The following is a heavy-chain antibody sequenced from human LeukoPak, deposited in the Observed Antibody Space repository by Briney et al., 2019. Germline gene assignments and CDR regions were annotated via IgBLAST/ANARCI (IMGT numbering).Heavy chain of an antibody. CDR1: GYSFTRYF. D-gene: IGHD5-18*01. V-gene: IGHV1-46*01. Sequence: ASVKVSCKASGYSFTRYFIHWVRQAPGQGLEWMGIIIPSDGSTSYAQKFQGRVTMTRDTSTSTVYMELSSLRSEDTAIYYCARVLGAHRYGSIDHWGQGTLVTVSS. CDR3: ARVLGAHRYGSIDH. J-gene: IGHJ4*02. CDR2: IIPSDGST.